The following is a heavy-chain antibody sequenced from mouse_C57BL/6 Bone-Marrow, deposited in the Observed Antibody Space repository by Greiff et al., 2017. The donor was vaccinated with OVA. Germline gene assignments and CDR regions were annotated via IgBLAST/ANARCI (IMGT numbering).Heavy chain of an antibody. CDR1: GYAFSSSW. CDR3: ARGGDYDYDEGFAY. D-gene: IGHD2-4*01. Sequence: VQLQQSGPELVKPGASVKISCKASGYAFSSSWMNWVKQRPGKGLEWIGRIYPGDGDTNYNGKFKGKATLTADKSSSTAYMQLSSLTSEDSAVYFCARGGDYDYDEGFAYWGQGTLVTVSA. V-gene: IGHV1-82*01. CDR2: IYPGDGDT. J-gene: IGHJ3*01.